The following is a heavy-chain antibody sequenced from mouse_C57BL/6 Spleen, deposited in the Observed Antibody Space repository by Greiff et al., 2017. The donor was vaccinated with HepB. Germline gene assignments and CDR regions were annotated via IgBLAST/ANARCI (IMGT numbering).Heavy chain of an antibody. Sequence: VQLQQSGAELVKPGASVKLSCKASGYTFTSYWMHWVKQRPGQGLEWIGMIHPNSGSTNYNEKFKSKATLTVDKSSSTAYMQLSSLTSEDSAVYYCAREGFITTVVRYFDVWGTGTTVTVSS. CDR2: IHPNSGST. CDR3: AREGFITTVVRYFDV. CDR1: GYTFTSYW. D-gene: IGHD1-1*01. V-gene: IGHV1-64*01. J-gene: IGHJ1*03.